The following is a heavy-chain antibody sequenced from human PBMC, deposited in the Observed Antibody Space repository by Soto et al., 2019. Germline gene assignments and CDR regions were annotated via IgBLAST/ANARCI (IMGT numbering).Heavy chain of an antibody. CDR2: INAGNGNT. D-gene: IGHD3-3*01. J-gene: IGHJ6*03. Sequence: GASVKVSCKASGYTFTSYAMHWVRQAPGQRLEWMGWINAGNGNTKYSQKFQGRVTITRDTSANTAYMELSSLRSEDTAVYYCARDGTRRITIFGVVSTDYYYYYMDVWGKGTTVTVSS. CDR1: GYTFTSYA. CDR3: ARDGTRRITIFGVVSTDYYYYYMDV. V-gene: IGHV1-3*01.